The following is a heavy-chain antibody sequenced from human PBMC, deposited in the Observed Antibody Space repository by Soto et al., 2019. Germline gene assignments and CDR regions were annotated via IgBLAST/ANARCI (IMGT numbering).Heavy chain of an antibody. J-gene: IGHJ5*02. CDR3: ARVGDYIWGSYRWSWFDP. D-gene: IGHD3-16*02. Sequence: SETLSLTCAVYGESFSGYYWSWIRQPPGKGLEWIGEINHSGSTNYNPSLKSRVTISVDTSKNQFSLKLSSVTAADTAVYYCARVGDYIWGSYRWSWFDPWGQGTLVTVSS. V-gene: IGHV4-34*01. CDR1: GESFSGYY. CDR2: INHSGST.